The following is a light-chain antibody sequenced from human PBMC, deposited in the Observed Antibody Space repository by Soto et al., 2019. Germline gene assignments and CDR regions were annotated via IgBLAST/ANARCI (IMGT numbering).Light chain of an antibody. J-gene: IGLJ3*02. V-gene: IGLV2-8*01. Sequence: QSVLTQPPSASGSPGQSVTISCTGTSSDVGGYRFVSWYQQRPGKAPKLMIYEVTRRPSGVPDRFSASKSGNTASLTVSGLQAEDEADYYCSSYTSSSTLVFGGGTKLTVL. CDR2: EVT. CDR3: SSYTSSSTLV. CDR1: SSDVGGYRF.